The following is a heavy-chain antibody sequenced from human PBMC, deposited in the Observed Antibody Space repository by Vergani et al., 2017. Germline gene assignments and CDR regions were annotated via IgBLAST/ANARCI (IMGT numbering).Heavy chain of an antibody. V-gene: IGHV3-13*05. CDR2: IGTAGDP. CDR3: EREVAGAAFDI. D-gene: IGHD6-19*01. CDR1: GFTFSSYD. Sequence: EVQLVESGGGLVQPGGSLRLSCAASGFTFSSYDMHWVRQATGKGLEWVSAIGTAGDPYYPGSVKGRFTISRENAKNSLYLQMNSLRAGDTAVYYCEREVAGAAFDIWGQGTMVTVSS. J-gene: IGHJ3*02.